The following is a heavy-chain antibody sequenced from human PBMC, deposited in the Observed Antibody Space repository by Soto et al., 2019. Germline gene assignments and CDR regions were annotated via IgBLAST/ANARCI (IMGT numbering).Heavy chain of an antibody. CDR3: AKGGRQWLVTSDFNY. D-gene: IGHD6-19*01. Sequence: GGSLRLSCAASEFTFSDYAMHWVRQAPGKGLEWVAVVSHDGRNTHHADSVKGRFTISRDSSKNTVSLEMTSLRAEDTAVYYCAKGGRQWLVTSDFNYWGQGALVTVSS. J-gene: IGHJ4*02. CDR1: EFTFSDYA. CDR2: VSHDGRNT. V-gene: IGHV3-30*18.